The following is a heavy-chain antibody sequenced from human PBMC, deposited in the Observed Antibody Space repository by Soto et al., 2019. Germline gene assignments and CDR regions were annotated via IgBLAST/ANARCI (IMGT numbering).Heavy chain of an antibody. V-gene: IGHV4-61*03. D-gene: IGHD3-22*01. CDR1: GGSVSNASFY. CDR3: VRVLDSSWYADL. J-gene: IGHJ2*01. CDR2: IFYTGVT. Sequence: QVQLQESGPGLVKPSETLSLTCSVSGGSVSNASFYWTWIRQAPGTGLEYIGYIFYTGVTNYNPSLGRRVTISLDTSKNHFSLKLNSMTAADTAVYYCVRVLDSSWYADLWGRGTLVTVSS.